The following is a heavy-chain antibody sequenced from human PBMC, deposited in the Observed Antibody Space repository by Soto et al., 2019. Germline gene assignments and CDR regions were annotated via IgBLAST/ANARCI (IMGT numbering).Heavy chain of an antibody. D-gene: IGHD3-3*01. CDR1: GFTFSDYY. J-gene: IGHJ4*02. Sequence: GGSLRLSCAASGFTFSDYYMSWIRQAPGKGLEWVSYISSSSSYTNYADSVKGRFTISRDNAKNSLYLQMNSLRAEDTAVYYCARDLPAYYDFWSGYYTTAGSTAFDYWGQGTLVTVSS. V-gene: IGHV3-11*06. CDR2: ISSSSSYT. CDR3: ARDLPAYYDFWSGYYTTAGSTAFDY.